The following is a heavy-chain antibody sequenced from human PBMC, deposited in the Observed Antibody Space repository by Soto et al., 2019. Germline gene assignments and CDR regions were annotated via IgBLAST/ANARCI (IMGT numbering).Heavy chain of an antibody. J-gene: IGHJ4*02. CDR3: AKDGQLSADYFDY. CDR2: ISWNSENI. CDR1: GFTFDDYA. V-gene: IGHV3-9*01. Sequence: EVQLVESGGGLVQPGRSLRLSCVASGFTFDDYAMHWVRQAPGKGLEWVSYISWNSENIGYADSEKGRFTISRDNVKKSLYLQMNRLSAEDTALYYCAKDGQLSADYFDYWGQGTLVTVSS. D-gene: IGHD6-13*01.